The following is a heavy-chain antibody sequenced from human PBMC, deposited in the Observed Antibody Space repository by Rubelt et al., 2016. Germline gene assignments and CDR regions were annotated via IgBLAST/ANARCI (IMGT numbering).Heavy chain of an antibody. Sequence: QLQLQESGPGLVKPSETLSLTCTVSGGSISSSSYYWGWIRQPPGKGLEWIGNVYYSGSTYHNPSLKSRVTISVDTSKNQFSLNLRSVTAADTAVYYCARRSGSYYYYAMDVWGQGTTVTVSS. CDR3: ARRSGSYYYYAMDV. V-gene: IGHV4-39*01. J-gene: IGHJ6*02. CDR2: VYYSGST. D-gene: IGHD1-26*01. CDR1: GGSISSSSYY.